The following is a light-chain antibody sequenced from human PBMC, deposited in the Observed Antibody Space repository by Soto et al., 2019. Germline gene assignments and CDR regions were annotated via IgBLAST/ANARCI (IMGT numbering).Light chain of an antibody. V-gene: IGKV1-39*01. J-gene: IGKJ1*01. Sequence: DIQMTQSPSSLSASVGDRVTITCRASQRISTYLNWYQHKPGKAPNLLIYAASTLQSSVPSRFRASGSGTDFALNISALQPEDLATYYCHQSFITPKFAQGTKVDIK. CDR1: QRISTY. CDR3: HQSFITPK. CDR2: AAS.